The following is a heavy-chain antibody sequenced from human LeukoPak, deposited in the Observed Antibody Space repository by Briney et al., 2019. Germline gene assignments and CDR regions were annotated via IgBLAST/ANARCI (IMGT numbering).Heavy chain of an antibody. D-gene: IGHD5-18*01. CDR3: ARSGGRSYGSYYFDY. V-gene: IGHV5-51*01. CDR2: MYPGDSDT. CDR1: GYSFTSYW. Sequence: GESLKISCKGSGYSFTSYWIGWVRQMPGKGLEWMGIMYPGDSDTRYSPSFQGQVTISADKSISTAYLQWSSLKASDTAMYYCARSGGRSYGSYYFDYWGLGTLVTVSS. J-gene: IGHJ4*02.